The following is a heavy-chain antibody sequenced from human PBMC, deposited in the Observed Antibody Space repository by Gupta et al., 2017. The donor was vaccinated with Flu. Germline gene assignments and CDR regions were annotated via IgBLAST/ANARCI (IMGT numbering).Heavy chain of an antibody. CDR1: GFTFSTYA. D-gene: IGHD3-22*01. J-gene: IGHJ4*02. Sequence: EEQLLESGGDLVQPGGSLRLSCAASGFTFSTYAMNWVRQTPGKGLEWVSGISGSGGSTSYADSVKGRFTISRDNSKSALYLQMNNLRAEDTAVYYCAKGPAWIVLWGQGTLVTVSS. CDR2: ISGSGGST. V-gene: IGHV3-23*01. CDR3: AKGPAWIVL.